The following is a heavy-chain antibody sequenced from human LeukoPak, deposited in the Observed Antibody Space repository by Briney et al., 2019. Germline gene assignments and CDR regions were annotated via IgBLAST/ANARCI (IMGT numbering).Heavy chain of an antibody. CDR2: ISSSSSYI. D-gene: IGHD3-22*01. J-gene: IGHJ4*02. Sequence: KTGGSLRLSCAASGFTFSSYSMNWVRQAPGKGLEWVSSISSSSSYIYYADSVKGRFTISRDNAKNSLYLQMNSLRAEDTAVYYCARDRPETYYYDSSGYFPFDYWGQGTLVTVSS. CDR1: GFTFSSYS. CDR3: ARDRPETYYYDSSGYFPFDY. V-gene: IGHV3-21*01.